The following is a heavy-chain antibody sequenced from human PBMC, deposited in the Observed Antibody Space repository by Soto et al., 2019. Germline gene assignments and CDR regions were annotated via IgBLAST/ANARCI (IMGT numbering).Heavy chain of an antibody. CDR2: IYHSGST. CDR3: ARVVSGCSSTSCHGGFDY. Sequence: QVQLQESGPGLVKPSETLSLTCAVSGYSISSGYYWGWIRQPPGKGLEWIGSIYHSGSTYYNPSLKSRVTISVDTSKNQFSLKLSSVTAADTAVYYCARVVSGCSSTSCHGGFDYWGQGTLVTVSS. J-gene: IGHJ4*02. D-gene: IGHD2-2*01. CDR1: GYSISSGYY. V-gene: IGHV4-38-2*01.